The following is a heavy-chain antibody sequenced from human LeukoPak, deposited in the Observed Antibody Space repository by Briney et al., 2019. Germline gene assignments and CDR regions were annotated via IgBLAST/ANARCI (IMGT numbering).Heavy chain of an antibody. Sequence: GGSLRLSCAASGFTFSSYGMHWVRQAPGKGLEWVAVIWYDGSNKYYADSVKGRFTISRDNSKNTLYLQMNSLRAEDTAVYYCAKSYYYDKLAYYWGQGTLVTVSS. J-gene: IGHJ4*02. CDR2: IWYDGSNK. V-gene: IGHV3-30*02. D-gene: IGHD3-22*01. CDR1: GFTFSSYG. CDR3: AKSYYYDKLAYY.